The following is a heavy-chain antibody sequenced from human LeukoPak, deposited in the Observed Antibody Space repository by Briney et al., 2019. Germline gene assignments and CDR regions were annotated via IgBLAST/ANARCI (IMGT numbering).Heavy chain of an antibody. CDR1: GYTFTSYY. CDR3: ARDPYYYDSSGYYPLPDY. V-gene: IGHV1-46*01. Sequence: ASVKVSCKASGYTFTSYYMHWVRQAPGQGLEWMGIINPSGGSTSYAQKFQGRVTMTRDTSISTAYMELSRLRSDDTAVYYCARDPYYYDSSGYYPLPDYWGQGTLVTVSS. D-gene: IGHD3-22*01. CDR2: INPSGGST. J-gene: IGHJ4*02.